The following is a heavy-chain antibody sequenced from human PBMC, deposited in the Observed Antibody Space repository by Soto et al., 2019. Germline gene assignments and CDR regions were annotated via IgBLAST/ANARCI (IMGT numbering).Heavy chain of an antibody. CDR3: ARVYADIVVVPAAIGGMGV. CDR1: GYSFTSYW. D-gene: IGHD2-2*01. CDR2: IDPSDSYT. J-gene: IGHJ6*02. V-gene: IGHV5-10-1*01. Sequence: PGESLKISCKGSGYSFTSYWISWVRQMPGKGLEWMGRIDPSDSYTNYSPSFQGHVTISADKSISTAYLQWSSLKASDTAMYYCARVYADIVVVPAAIGGMGVWGQGTTVTVSS.